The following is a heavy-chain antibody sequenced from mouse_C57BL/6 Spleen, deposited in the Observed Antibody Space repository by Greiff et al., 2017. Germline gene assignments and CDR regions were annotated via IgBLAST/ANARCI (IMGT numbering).Heavy chain of an antibody. D-gene: IGHD2-3*01. V-gene: IGHV1-69*01. J-gene: IGHJ1*03. CDR1: GYTFTSYW. Sequence: QVQLKQPGAELVMPGASVKLSCKASGYTFTSYWMHWVKQRPGQGLEWIGEIDPSDSYTNYNQKFKGKSTLTVDKSSSTAYMQLSSLTSEDSAVYDGARGRGLLRNFDVWGTGTTVTVSS. CDR2: IDPSDSYT. CDR3: ARGRGLLRNFDV.